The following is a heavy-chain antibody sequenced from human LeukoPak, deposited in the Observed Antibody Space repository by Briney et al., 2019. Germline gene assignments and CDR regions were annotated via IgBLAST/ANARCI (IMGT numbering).Heavy chain of an antibody. CDR2: IYYSGST. CDR1: GASISSSSYY. Sequence: PSETLSLTCTVSGASISSSSYYWAWIRQPPGKGLEWIGNIYYSGSTYYNPSLNSRVTISVDTSKNRFSLKPTSVTAADTAVFYCARLPQRSDVLTSYANSFDYWGQGTLVTVSS. V-gene: IGHV4-39*01. D-gene: IGHD3-9*01. J-gene: IGHJ4*02. CDR3: ARLPQRSDVLTSYANSFDY.